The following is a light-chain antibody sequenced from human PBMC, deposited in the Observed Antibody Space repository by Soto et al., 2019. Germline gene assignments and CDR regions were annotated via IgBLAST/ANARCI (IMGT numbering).Light chain of an antibody. CDR1: QSIRSS. CDR3: LHYYEWPRWT. J-gene: IGKJ1*01. V-gene: IGKV3-15*01. CDR2: GGS. Sequence: EIVLTQSPGTLSLSPGERATLSCRASQSIRSSSLAWYQQKPGQAPRLLIYGGSSRATGIPARFSGSGTGTEFTLTISSLQSEDFAVYYCLHYYEWPRWTFGQGTKVDIK.